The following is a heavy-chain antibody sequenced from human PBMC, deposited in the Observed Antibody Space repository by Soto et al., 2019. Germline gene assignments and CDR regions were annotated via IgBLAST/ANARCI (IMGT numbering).Heavy chain of an antibody. CDR2: ISYDGSNK. D-gene: IGHD3-22*01. CDR1: GFTFSSYA. Sequence: QVQLVESGGGVVQPGRSLRLSCAASGFTFSSYAMHWVRQAPGKGLEWVAVISYDGSNKYYADSVKGRFTISRDNSKNTLYLQMNSMRAEDTAVYYCARDQGITMLVVVITYAFDIWGQGTMVTVSS. J-gene: IGHJ3*02. V-gene: IGHV3-30-3*01. CDR3: ARDQGITMLVVVITYAFDI.